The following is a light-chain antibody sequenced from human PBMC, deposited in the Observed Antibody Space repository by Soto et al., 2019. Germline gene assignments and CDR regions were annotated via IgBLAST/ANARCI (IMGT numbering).Light chain of an antibody. Sequence: DIQMTQSPSSLSTSVGDKVTITCRASQSISKYLNWYQQKPGKAPKLLISVASSLQSEVPSTFSVDGSESGFTLSNSSLQPEDCATYYCQQSFTSPFTFGRGTKVDVK. CDR1: QSISKY. CDR3: QQSFTSPFT. CDR2: VAS. J-gene: IGKJ3*01. V-gene: IGKV1-39*01.